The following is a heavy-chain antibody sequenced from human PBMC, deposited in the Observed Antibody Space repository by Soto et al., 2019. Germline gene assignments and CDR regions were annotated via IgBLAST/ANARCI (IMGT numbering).Heavy chain of an antibody. V-gene: IGHV1-2*04. CDR2: INPNSGGT. D-gene: IGHD3-22*01. CDR3: ARNLGDRYCYGMDV. J-gene: IGHJ6*02. Sequence: ASVKVSCKASGYTFTGYYMHWVRQAPGQGLEWMGWINPNSGGTNYAQKFQGWVTMTRDTSISTAYMELSRLRSDDTAVYYCARNLGDRYCYGMDVWGQGTTVTVSS. CDR1: GYTFTGYY.